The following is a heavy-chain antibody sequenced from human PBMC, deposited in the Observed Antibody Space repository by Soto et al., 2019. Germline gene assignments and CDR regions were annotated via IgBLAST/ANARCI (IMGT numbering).Heavy chain of an antibody. CDR2: INHSGST. Sequence: TSETLSLTCAVYGGSFSGYYWSWIRQPPGKGLEWIGEINHSGSTNYNPSLKSRVTISVDTSKNQFSLKLSSVTAADTAVYYCARGWRITMVRGGYGMDFWGQGTTVTVSS. CDR3: ARGWRITMVRGGYGMDF. J-gene: IGHJ6*02. V-gene: IGHV4-34*01. D-gene: IGHD3-10*01. CDR1: GGSFSGYY.